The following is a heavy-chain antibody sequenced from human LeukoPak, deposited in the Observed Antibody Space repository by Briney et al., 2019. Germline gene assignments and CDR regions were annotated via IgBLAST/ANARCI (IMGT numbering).Heavy chain of an antibody. CDR3: AKDLMRRYFYYMDV. Sequence: GGSLRLSCAASGFTFDDYAMHWVRQAPGKGLEWVSGISWNSGSIGYADSVKGRFTISRDNAKNSLYLQMNSLRAEDTALYYCAKDLMRRYFYYMDVWGKGTTVTISS. CDR2: ISWNSGSI. CDR1: GFTFDDYA. V-gene: IGHV3-9*01. D-gene: IGHD3-9*01. J-gene: IGHJ6*03.